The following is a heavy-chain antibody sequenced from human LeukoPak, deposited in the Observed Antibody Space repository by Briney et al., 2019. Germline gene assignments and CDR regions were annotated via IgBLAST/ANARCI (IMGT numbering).Heavy chain of an antibody. V-gene: IGHV3-15*07. Sequence: GGSLRLSCAASGFTFSNAYMNWVRQAPGKGLEWVGRIKPKTDGETTEYAAPVKGRFSISRDDSKNMLYLQMNSLKTEDTAVYYCTRDKLELRQFDYWGQGTLVTVSS. CDR1: GFTFSNAY. CDR3: TRDKLELRQFDY. CDR2: IKPKTDGETT. J-gene: IGHJ4*02. D-gene: IGHD1-26*01.